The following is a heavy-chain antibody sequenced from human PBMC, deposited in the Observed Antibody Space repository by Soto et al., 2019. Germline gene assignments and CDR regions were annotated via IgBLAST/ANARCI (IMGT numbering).Heavy chain of an antibody. D-gene: IGHD3-22*01. V-gene: IGHV4-59*01. CDR1: GGSICSYY. CDR3: ARYPLIAPGAFDI. J-gene: IGHJ3*02. CDR2: IYYSGST. Sequence: SETLSLTCTVSGGSICSYYWSWIRQPPGKGLEWIGYIYYSGSTNYNPSLKSRVTISVDTSKNQFSLKLSSVTAADTAVYYCARYPLIAPGAFDIWGQGTVVTVSS.